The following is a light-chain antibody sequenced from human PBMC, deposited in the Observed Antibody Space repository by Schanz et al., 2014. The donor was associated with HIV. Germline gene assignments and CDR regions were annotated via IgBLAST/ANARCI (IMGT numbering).Light chain of an antibody. V-gene: IGLV2-14*01. CDR3: CSYSRVGTPHYV. J-gene: IGLJ1*01. Sequence: QSALTQPASVSGSPGQSVTISCTGTSSDVGGYNYVSWYQQHPGKAPKLMIYEVSERPSGVSPRFSASKSGITASLTISGLQADDEGDYYCCSYSRVGTPHYVFGTGTKLTVL. CDR2: EVS. CDR1: SSDVGGYNY.